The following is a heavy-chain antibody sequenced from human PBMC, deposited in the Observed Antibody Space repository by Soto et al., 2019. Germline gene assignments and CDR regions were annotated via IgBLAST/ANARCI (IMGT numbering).Heavy chain of an antibody. CDR2: IRASGGSI. J-gene: IGHJ3*02. V-gene: IGHV1-46*01. CDR1: GYTFTSYY. CDR3: ASGPMTTVTVEVFDI. D-gene: IGHD4-17*01. Sequence: QAQLVQSGAEVKKPGASVKVSCKASGYTFTSYYIHWVRQAPGQGLEWMGIIRASGGSISYAQKFQGRVTMTRDTSTTTVYMELSRLRSEDTAVYYCASGPMTTVTVEVFDIWGQGTMVTVSS.